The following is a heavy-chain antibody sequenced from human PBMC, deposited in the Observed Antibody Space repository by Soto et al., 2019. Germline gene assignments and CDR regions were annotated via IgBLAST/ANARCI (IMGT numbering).Heavy chain of an antibody. D-gene: IGHD3-9*01. V-gene: IGHV3-9*01. CDR1: GFTFDDYA. J-gene: IGHJ5*02. CDR3: AKDTHYDVLTGYLFDP. CDR2: ISWNGGSI. Sequence: TGGSLRLSCAASGFTFDDYAMHWVRQAPGKGLEWVSGISWNGGSIGYADSVKGRFTISRDNAQNSLYLQMNSLRAEDTALYYCAKDTHYDVLTGYLFDPWGQGTLVTVS.